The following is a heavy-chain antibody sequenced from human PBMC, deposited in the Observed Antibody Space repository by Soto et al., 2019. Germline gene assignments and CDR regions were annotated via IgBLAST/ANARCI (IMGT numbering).Heavy chain of an antibody. CDR1: GFTFSSYA. J-gene: IGHJ4*02. D-gene: IGHD3-22*01. CDR2: ISGSGSAI. CDR3: AKVFYYYDSSGYYYFDY. V-gene: IGHV3-23*01. Sequence: GESLKISCAASGFTFSSYAVSCVRQAPGKGPEWISSISGSGSAIYYADSVKGRFTISRDNSKNTLYLQMRSLRAEDTAVYYCAKVFYYYDSSGYYYFDYWGQGTMLTVSS.